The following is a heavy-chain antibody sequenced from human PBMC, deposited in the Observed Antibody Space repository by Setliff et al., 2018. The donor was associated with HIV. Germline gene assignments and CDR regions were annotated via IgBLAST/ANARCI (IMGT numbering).Heavy chain of an antibody. J-gene: IGHJ5*02. CDR3: ARVQQWPNWFDP. CDR1: GGSISSGTW. D-gene: IGHD6-19*01. Sequence: SETLSLTCAVSGGSISSGTWWSWVRQPPGKGLEWIGEINHSGSTNYNPSFKSRVTILVDTSKKQFSLKLRSVTAADTAVYFCARVQQWPNWFDPWGQGTLVTVSS. CDR2: INHSGST. V-gene: IGHV4-4*02.